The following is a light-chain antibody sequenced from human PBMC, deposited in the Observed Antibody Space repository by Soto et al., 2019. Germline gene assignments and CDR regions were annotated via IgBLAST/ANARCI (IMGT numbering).Light chain of an antibody. V-gene: IGKV3-15*01. CDR2: GAS. CDR1: QSVSSN. J-gene: IGKJ5*01. Sequence: EIVMTQSPATLSVSPGERATLSCRASQSVSSNLAWYQQKPGQAPRLLIYGASTRATGIPARFSGSGSGTEFTLTISSLQSEDFAEYHCQQYNNWPSFGQGTRLEIK. CDR3: QQYNNWPS.